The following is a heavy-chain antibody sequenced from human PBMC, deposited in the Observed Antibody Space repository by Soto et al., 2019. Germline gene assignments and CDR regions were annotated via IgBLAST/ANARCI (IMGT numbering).Heavy chain of an antibody. CDR2: ISAYNGDT. CDR1: GYTFITHG. J-gene: IGHJ6*03. V-gene: IGHV1-18*01. CDR3: ARDGTGGVLGLKKCYYVAV. Sequence: QVRLVQSGAEVKKPGASVKVSCKASGYTFITHGISWVRQAPGQGLEWMGRISAYNGDTKYAQKFQGRVTLTTDKSTTTAYMEMRSLRSDDTAVYYCARDGTGGVLGLKKCYYVAVWGEGTTVTVSS. D-gene: IGHD2-8*02.